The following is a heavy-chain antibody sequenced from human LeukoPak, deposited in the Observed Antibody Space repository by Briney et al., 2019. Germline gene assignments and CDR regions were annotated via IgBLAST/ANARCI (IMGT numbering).Heavy chain of an antibody. CDR2: ISSSSSYI. Sequence: GGSLRLSCAASGFTFSNYSMNWVRQAPGKGLEWVSSISSSSSYIYYADSVKGRFTISRDNAKNSLYLQMNSLRAEDTAVYYCARLSEGFYYYDSSGYSFDYWGQGTLVTVSS. CDR3: ARLSEGFYYYDSSGYSFDY. D-gene: IGHD3-22*01. J-gene: IGHJ4*02. V-gene: IGHV3-21*01. CDR1: GFTFSNYS.